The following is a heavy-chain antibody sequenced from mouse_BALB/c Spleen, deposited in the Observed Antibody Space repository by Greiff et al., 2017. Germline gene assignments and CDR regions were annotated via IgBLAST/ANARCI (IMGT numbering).Heavy chain of an antibody. V-gene: IGHV6-6*02. Sequence: EVKVEESGGGLVQPGGSMKLSCVASGFTFSNYWMNWVRQTPEKGLEWVAEIRLKSNNYATHYAESVKGRFTISRDDSKSSVYLQMNNLRAEDTGIYYCTRDSSGYVYAMDYWGQGTSVTVSS. D-gene: IGHD3-2*01. CDR3: TRDSSGYVYAMDY. CDR1: GFTFSNYW. J-gene: IGHJ4*01. CDR2: IRLKSNNYAT.